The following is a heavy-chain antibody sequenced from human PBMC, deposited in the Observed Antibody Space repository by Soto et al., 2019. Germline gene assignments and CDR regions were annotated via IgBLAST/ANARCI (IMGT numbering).Heavy chain of an antibody. CDR2: ISSGDDT. CDR3: ERNISQGGMEV. Sequence: LRLSGXGSWFIFSSSYIIWVRQSPVKGLEWVSVISSGDDTYYADSMRGRFTISRDNSKNDVYLQMDNLRAEDTAVYYCERNISQGGMEVWGQGTTVNVYS. V-gene: IGHV3-53*01. CDR1: WFIFSSSY. J-gene: IGHJ6*01.